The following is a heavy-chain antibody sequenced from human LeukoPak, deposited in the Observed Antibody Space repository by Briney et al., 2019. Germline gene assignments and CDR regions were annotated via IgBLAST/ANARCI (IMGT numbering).Heavy chain of an antibody. V-gene: IGHV4-61*02. Sequence: SETLSLTCTVSGGSISSGSYYWSWIRQPAGKGLEWIGRIYTSGSTNCNPSLKSRVTISVDTSKNQFSLKLSSVTAADTAVYYCARDPDYGGATQTNWGQGTLVTVSS. J-gene: IGHJ4*02. CDR2: IYTSGST. D-gene: IGHD4-23*01. CDR1: GGSISSGSYY. CDR3: ARDPDYGGATQTN.